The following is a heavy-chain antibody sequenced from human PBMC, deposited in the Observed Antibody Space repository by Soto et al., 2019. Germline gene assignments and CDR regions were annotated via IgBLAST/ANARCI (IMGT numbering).Heavy chain of an antibody. D-gene: IGHD6-19*01. J-gene: IGHJ4*02. V-gene: IGHV2-5*02. CDR1: GFSLSTSGVG. CDR3: AHRQSPAYSSGWEFDY. CDR2: IYWDDDK. Sequence: QITLKESGPTLVKPTQTLTLTCTFSGFSLSTSGVGVGWIRQPPGKALEWLALIYWDDDKRYSPSLKSRLTITKDTSKNQVVLTMTNMDPVDTATYYCAHRQSPAYSSGWEFDYWGQGTLVTVSS.